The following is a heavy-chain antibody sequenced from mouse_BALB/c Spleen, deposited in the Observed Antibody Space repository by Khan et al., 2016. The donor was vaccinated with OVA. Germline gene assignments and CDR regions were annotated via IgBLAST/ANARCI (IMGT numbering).Heavy chain of an antibody. D-gene: IGHD2-4*01. CDR3: ARNWMITPWYLDV. V-gene: IGHV3-1*02. CDR1: GYSITSCYS. Sequence: EVKLQESGPDLAKPSQSLSLTCTVTGYSITSCYSWHWIRQFPGNKLEWMGYIHYSGSTNYNPSLKSRISFTRDTSKNQVFLQLNSVTTEDKATYYCARNWMITPWYLDVWGAGTTVTVSS. CDR2: IHYSGST. J-gene: IGHJ1*01.